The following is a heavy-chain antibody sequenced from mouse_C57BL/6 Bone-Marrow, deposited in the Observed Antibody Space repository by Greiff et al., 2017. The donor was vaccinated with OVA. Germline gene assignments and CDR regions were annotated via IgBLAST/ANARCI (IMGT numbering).Heavy chain of an antibody. V-gene: IGHV14-4*01. Sequence: DVKLVESGAELVRPGASVKLSCTASGFNIKDDYMHWVKQRPEQGLEWIGWIDPENGDTEYASKFQGKATITADTSSNTAYLQLSSLTSEDTAVYYCTTGLDYWGQGTTLTVSS. CDR3: TTGLDY. CDR1: GFNIKDDY. CDR2: IDPENGDT. J-gene: IGHJ2*01.